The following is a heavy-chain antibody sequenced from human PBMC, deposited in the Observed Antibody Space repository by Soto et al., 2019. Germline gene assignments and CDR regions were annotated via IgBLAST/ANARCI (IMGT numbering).Heavy chain of an antibody. CDR3: ARAQGAVAGRGDAFDI. V-gene: IGHV3-30-3*01. D-gene: IGHD6-19*01. CDR1: GFTFSSYA. CDR2: ISYDGSNK. Sequence: QVQLVESGGGVVQPGRSLRLSCAASGFTFSSYAMHWVRQAPGKGLEWVAVISYDGSNKYYADSVKGRFTISRDNSKNRLYLQMNSLRAEDTAVYYCARAQGAVAGRGDAFDIWGQGTMVTVSS. J-gene: IGHJ3*02.